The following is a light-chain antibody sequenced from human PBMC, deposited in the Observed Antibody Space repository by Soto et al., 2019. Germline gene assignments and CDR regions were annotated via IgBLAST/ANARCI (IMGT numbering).Light chain of an antibody. CDR1: PSVTNY. Sequence: EIVLTQSPATLSLSPGERATLSCRASPSVTNYLAWYQQKPGQAPRLVIYGAFNRATGIPARFSGSGSGTDFTLTISSLEPEDFAVYYCQQYGGSPWTFGQGTKVEI. CDR2: GAF. J-gene: IGKJ1*01. V-gene: IGKV3-11*01. CDR3: QQYGGSPWT.